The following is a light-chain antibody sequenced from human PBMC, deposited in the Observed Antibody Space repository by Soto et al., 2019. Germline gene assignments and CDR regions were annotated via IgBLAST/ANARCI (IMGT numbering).Light chain of an antibody. J-gene: IGKJ1*01. CDR1: QSLVYSDGNTY. Sequence: DVVMTQSPLSLPVTLGQPASISCRSSQSLVYSDGNTYLNWFQQRPAQPPRRLIYKVSNRDSGVPERFSGSGSGADFTLKISRVEAEDVGVYYCMQGTRWPPGTFGQGTKVEIK. V-gene: IGKV2-30*01. CDR2: KVS. CDR3: MQGTRWPPGT.